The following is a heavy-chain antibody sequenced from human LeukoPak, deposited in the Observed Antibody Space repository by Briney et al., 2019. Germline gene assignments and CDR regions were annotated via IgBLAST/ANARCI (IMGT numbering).Heavy chain of an antibody. CDR3: ARAPLGVVVPAAIYFDY. CDR2: IYHSGST. V-gene: IGHV4-30-2*01. CDR1: GGSISSGGYY. J-gene: IGHJ4*02. Sequence: PSQTLSLTCTVSGGSISSGGYYWSWIRQPPGKGLEWIGYIYHSGSTYYNPSLKSRVTISVDRSKNQFSLKLSSVTAADTAVYYCARAPLGVVVPAAIYFDYWGQGTLVTVSS. D-gene: IGHD2-2*01.